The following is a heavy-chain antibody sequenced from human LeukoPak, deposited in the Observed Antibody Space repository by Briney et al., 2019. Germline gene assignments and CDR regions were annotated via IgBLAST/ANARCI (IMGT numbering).Heavy chain of an antibody. CDR1: VFTLSNSW. D-gene: IGHD3-22*01. Sequence: GWSVRLSCATTVFTLSNSWLSGVGQAGAKGLEGIGRINSKCGDETTDYAAPVKGRFTISRDDSKNTLYLQLTSLKTEHTAVYYCTTVLSDSSAYYYPLDAFDIWGQGTMVTVSS. V-gene: IGHV3-15*01. J-gene: IGHJ3*02. CDR2: INSKCGDETT. CDR3: TTVLSDSSAYYYPLDAFDI.